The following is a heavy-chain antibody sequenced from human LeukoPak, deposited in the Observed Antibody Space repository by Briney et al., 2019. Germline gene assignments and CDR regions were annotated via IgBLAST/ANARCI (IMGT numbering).Heavy chain of an antibody. Sequence: PGGPLRLSCAASGFTFSSYEMTWVRQAPGKGLEWVSAISGSGGSTYYADSVKGRFTISRDNSKNTLYLQMNSLRAEDTAVYYCAKDSFYGDYGWFDPWGQGTLVTVSS. V-gene: IGHV3-23*01. CDR3: AKDSFYGDYGWFDP. D-gene: IGHD4-17*01. CDR1: GFTFSSYE. J-gene: IGHJ5*02. CDR2: ISGSGGST.